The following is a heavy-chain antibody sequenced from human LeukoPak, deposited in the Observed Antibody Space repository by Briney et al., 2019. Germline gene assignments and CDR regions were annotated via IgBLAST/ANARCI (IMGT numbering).Heavy chain of an antibody. V-gene: IGHV4-59*01. D-gene: IGHD4-4*01. CDR3: ARVGGMTTINNAAFDI. CDR1: GGSINSYY. Sequence: SETLSLTCTVSGGSINSYYWNWIRQPPGKGLEWIGYIYHSGSTNYSPSLKSRVTISLDTSRNQFSLKLTSVTAADTAIYYCARVGGMTTINNAAFDIWGQGTMVTVSS. CDR2: IYHSGST. J-gene: IGHJ3*02.